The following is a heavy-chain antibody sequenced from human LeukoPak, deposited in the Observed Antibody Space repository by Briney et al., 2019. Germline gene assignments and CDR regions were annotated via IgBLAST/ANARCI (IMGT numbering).Heavy chain of an antibody. CDR1: GYTFTSYG. D-gene: IGHD3-3*01. V-gene: IGHV1-18*01. J-gene: IGHJ4*02. CDR3: ASQSGVTIFGVVIPGPPDY. CDR2: ISAYNGNT. Sequence: ASVKVSCKASGYTFTSYGISWVRQAPGQGLEWMGWISAYNGNTNYAQKLQGRVTMTRDTSTSTVYMELSSLRSEDTAVYYCASQSGVTIFGVVIPGPPDYWGQGTLVTVSS.